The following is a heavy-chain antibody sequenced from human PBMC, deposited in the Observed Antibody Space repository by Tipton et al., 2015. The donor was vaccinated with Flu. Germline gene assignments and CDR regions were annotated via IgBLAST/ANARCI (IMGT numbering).Heavy chain of an antibody. J-gene: IGHJ4*02. V-gene: IGHV3-23*01. Sequence: CAASGFTFSSYAMSWVRQAPGKGLEWVSAISGSGGSTYYADSVKGRFTISRDNSKNTLYLQMNSLRAEDTAVYYCAKDLDTAMVEGYFDYWGQGTLVTVSS. CDR1: GFTFSSYA. CDR2: ISGSGGST. CDR3: AKDLDTAMVEGYFDY. D-gene: IGHD5-18*01.